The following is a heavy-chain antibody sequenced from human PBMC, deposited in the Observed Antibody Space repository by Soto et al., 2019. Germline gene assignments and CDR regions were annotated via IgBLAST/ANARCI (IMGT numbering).Heavy chain of an antibody. J-gene: IGHJ5*02. V-gene: IGHV4-59*01. D-gene: IGHD3-3*01. CDR3: ARDLWSGYATHGNWFDP. CDR2: IYYSGST. CDR1: GGSISSYY. Sequence: SETLSLTCTVSGGSISSYYWSWIRQPPGKGLEWIGYIYYSGSTNYNPSLKSRVTISVDTSKNQFSLKLSSVTAADTAVYYRARDLWSGYATHGNWFDPWGQGTLVTVSS.